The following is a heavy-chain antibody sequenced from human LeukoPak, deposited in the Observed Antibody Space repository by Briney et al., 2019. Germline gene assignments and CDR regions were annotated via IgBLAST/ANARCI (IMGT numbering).Heavy chain of an antibody. CDR2: ISTSGNSI. J-gene: IGHJ4*02. CDR1: GFTFSSYE. D-gene: IGHD1-26*01. CDR3: ARDWGSYQLDY. V-gene: IGHV3-48*03. Sequence: PGGSLRLSCAASGFTFSSYEMNWVRQAPGKGLEWVPYISTSGNSIYYADSVKGRFTISRDNAKNSLYLQMNSLRAEDTAVYYCARDWGSYQLDYWGQGTLVTVSS.